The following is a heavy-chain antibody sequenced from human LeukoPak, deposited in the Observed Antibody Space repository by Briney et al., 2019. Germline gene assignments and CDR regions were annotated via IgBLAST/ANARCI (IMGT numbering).Heavy chain of an antibody. CDR2: ISYDGSNK. D-gene: IGHD4-17*01. Sequence: PGGSLRLSCAASEFTFSIYAMIWVRQAPGKGLEWVAVISYDGSNKYYADSVKGRFTISRDNSKNTLYLQMNSLRAEDTAVYYCATLSTYGDQIDYWGQGTLVTVSS. V-gene: IGHV3-30-3*01. CDR3: ATLSTYGDQIDY. J-gene: IGHJ4*02. CDR1: EFTFSIYA.